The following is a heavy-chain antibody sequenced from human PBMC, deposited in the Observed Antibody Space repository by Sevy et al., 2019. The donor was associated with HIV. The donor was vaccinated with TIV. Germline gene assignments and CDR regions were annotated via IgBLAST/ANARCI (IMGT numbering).Heavy chain of an antibody. CDR2: IDHDGNQK. D-gene: IGHD3-10*01. V-gene: IGHV3-7*01. Sequence: GGSLRLSCAASGFNFSPYWMAWVRQSPVKGLEWVATIDHDGNQKYYVDSLKGRITISRDNAKNSLSLQMNSLRAEDTAIYYCATEFYGHFDYWGQRTLVTVSS. CDR3: ATEFYGHFDY. J-gene: IGHJ4*02. CDR1: GFNFSPYW.